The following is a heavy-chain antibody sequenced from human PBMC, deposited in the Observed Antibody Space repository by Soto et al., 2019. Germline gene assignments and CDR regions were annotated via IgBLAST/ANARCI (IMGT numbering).Heavy chain of an antibody. V-gene: IGHV5-51*01. D-gene: IGHD6-13*01. CDR3: ARSPPSSPYFHY. Sequence: PGESLKISCQCSGYTFSNFWIGWVRQLPGKGLEWMGIIYPGDHETRYSPSIHGKVTISADKSINNAYLQWNSIEASDIAFYFCARSPPSSPYFHYWGQGALVTSPQ. J-gene: IGHJ4*02. CDR2: IYPGDHET. CDR1: GYTFSNFW.